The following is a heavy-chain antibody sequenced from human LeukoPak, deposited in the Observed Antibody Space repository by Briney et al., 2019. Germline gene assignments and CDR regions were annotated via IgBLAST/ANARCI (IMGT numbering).Heavy chain of an antibody. CDR1: GGSISSYY. CDR2: IYYSGST. J-gene: IGHJ5*02. Sequence: SETLSLTCTVSGGSISSYYWSWIRQPPGKGLEWIGYIYYSGSTNYNPSLKSRVIISVDTSKNQFSLKLNSVTAADTAVYYCARGIDSSGYQHKGFNPWGQGTLVTVSS. V-gene: IGHV4-59*01. D-gene: IGHD3-22*01. CDR3: ARGIDSSGYQHKGFNP.